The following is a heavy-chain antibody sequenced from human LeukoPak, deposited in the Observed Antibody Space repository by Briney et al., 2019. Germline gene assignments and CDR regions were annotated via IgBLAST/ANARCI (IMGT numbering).Heavy chain of an antibody. D-gene: IGHD3-10*01. Sequence: GGSLRLSCAATGFTFSSYWMHWVRQAAGKGLVWVSRINSDGSTTDYADSVKGRFTISRDNAKNTLYLQMNSLRVEDTAVYYCASQIWLGELFAHYWGQGTLVTVSS. J-gene: IGHJ4*02. CDR2: INSDGSTT. CDR3: ASQIWLGELFAHY. V-gene: IGHV3-74*01. CDR1: GFTFSSYW.